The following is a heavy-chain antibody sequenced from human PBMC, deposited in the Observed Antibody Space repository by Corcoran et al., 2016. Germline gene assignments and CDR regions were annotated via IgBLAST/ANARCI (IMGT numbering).Heavy chain of an antibody. D-gene: IGHD6-13*01. CDR1: GFTFSSYS. CDR3: ARDRAAPYPRDAFDS. J-gene: IGHJ3*02. CDR2: ISSSSSYI. V-gene: IGHV3-21*01. Sequence: EVQLVESGGGLVKPGGSLRLSCAASGFTFSSYSMNWVRQAPGKGLEWVSSISSSSSYIYYADSVKGRFTISRDNAKNSLYLQMNSLRAEDTAVYYCARDRAAPYPRDAFDSWGQGTMVTVAS.